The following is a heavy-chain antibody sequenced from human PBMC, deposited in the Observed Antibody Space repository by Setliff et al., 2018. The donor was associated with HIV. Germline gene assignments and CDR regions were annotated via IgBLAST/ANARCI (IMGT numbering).Heavy chain of an antibody. D-gene: IGHD3-10*01. Sequence: PSETLSLTCTVSGGSISTGGFYWTWIRHHPGKGLEWLGYIYYSGTTYYNPSLKSRLSFSLDTSKMQFSLKMRSVTAADTAVYYCATSPAGEILGSRPFYFDYWGQGTLVTVSS. CDR2: IYYSGTT. CDR1: GGSISTGGFY. J-gene: IGHJ4*02. V-gene: IGHV4-31*03. CDR3: ATSPAGEILGSRPFYFDY.